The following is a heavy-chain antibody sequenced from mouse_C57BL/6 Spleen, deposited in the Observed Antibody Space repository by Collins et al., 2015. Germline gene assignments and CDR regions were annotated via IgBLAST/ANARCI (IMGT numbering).Heavy chain of an antibody. V-gene: IGHV9-3*01. CDR2: INTYSGVP. CDR1: GYTFTTYG. Sequence: KISCKASGYTFTTYGMSWVKQAPGKGLKWMGWINTYSGVPTYADDFKGRFAFSLETSASTAYLQINNLKNEDTATYFCARGNYDAMDYWGQGTSVTVSS. CDR3: ARGNYDAMDY. J-gene: IGHJ4*01. D-gene: IGHD2-1*01.